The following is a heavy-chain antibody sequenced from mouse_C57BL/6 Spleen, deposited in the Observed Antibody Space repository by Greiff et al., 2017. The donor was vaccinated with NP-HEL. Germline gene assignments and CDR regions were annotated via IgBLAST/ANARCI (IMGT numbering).Heavy chain of an antibody. CDR3: ARTDYYSNLYAMDY. J-gene: IGHJ4*01. CDR2: IDPSDSET. CDR1: GYTFTSYW. D-gene: IGHD2-5*01. V-gene: IGHV1-52*01. Sequence: VQLQQPGAELVRPGSSVKLSCKASGYTFTSYWMHWVKPRPIQGLEWIGHIDPSDSETHYNQKFKDKATLTVDKSSSTAYMQLSSLTSEDSAVYYGARTDYYSNLYAMDYWGQGTSVTVSS.